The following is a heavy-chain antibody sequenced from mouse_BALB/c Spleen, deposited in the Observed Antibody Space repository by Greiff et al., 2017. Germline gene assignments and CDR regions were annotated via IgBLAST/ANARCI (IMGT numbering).Heavy chain of an antibody. J-gene: IGHJ4*01. CDR1: GFTFSSYT. V-gene: IGHV5-6-4*01. Sequence: DVMLVESGGGLVKPGGSLKLSCAASGFTFSSYTMSWVRQTPEKRLEWVATISSGGSYTYYPDSVKGRFTISRDNAKNTLYLQMSSLKSEDTAMYYCTRVYGYDGLYAMDYWGQGTSVTVSS. CDR3: TRVYGYDGLYAMDY. CDR2: ISSGGSYT. D-gene: IGHD2-2*01.